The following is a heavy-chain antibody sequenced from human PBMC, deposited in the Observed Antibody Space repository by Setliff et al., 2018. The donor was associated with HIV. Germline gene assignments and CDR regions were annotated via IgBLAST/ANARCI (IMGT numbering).Heavy chain of an antibody. Sequence: GGSLRLSCAASGFTFSNAWMSWVRQAPGKGLEWVGRIKSKTDGGTTGYAAPVKGRFTISRDDSKNTLYLQMNSLKTEDTAVYYCARDGRRDYIASYSRTLDYWGQGTLVTVSS. CDR3: ARDGRRDYIASYSRTLDY. J-gene: IGHJ4*02. D-gene: IGHD2-15*01. CDR1: GFTFSNAW. V-gene: IGHV3-15*01. CDR2: IKSKTDGGTT.